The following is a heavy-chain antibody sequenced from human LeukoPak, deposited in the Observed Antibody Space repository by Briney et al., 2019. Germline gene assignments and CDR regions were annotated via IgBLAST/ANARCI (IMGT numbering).Heavy chain of an antibody. V-gene: IGHV3-30*18. CDR3: AKDIGSGWYAYYYYYGMDV. CDR2: ISYDGRKK. Sequence: GGSLRLSCAASGFTFSNYGMHWVRQAPGKGLEWVAVISYDGRKKYYGDSVKGRFTISRDNSKNTLYLQMNSLRAEDTAVYYCAKDIGSGWYAYYYYYGMDVWGQGTTVTVSS. D-gene: IGHD6-19*01. J-gene: IGHJ6*02. CDR1: GFTFSNYG.